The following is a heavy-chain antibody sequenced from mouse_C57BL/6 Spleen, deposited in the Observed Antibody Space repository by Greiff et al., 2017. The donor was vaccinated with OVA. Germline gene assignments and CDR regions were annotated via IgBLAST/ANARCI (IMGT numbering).Heavy chain of an antibody. CDR2: INPNNGGT. V-gene: IGHV1-26*01. CDR3: ALYYDYDAGDYYAMDY. CDR1: GYTFTDYY. D-gene: IGHD2-4*01. Sequence: EVQLQQSGPELVKPGASVKISCKASGYTFTDYYMNWVKQSHGKSLEWIGDINPNNGGTSYNQKFKGKATLTVDKSSSTAYMELRSLTSEDSAVYYCALYYDYDAGDYYAMDYWGQGTSVTVSS. J-gene: IGHJ4*01.